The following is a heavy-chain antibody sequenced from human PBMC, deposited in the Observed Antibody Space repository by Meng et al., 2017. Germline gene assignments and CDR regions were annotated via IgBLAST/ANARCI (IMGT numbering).Heavy chain of an antibody. CDR3: ARAYYDSSGSKPLDWYFDL. D-gene: IGHD3-22*01. CDR1: CGSLSIGGYC. CDR2: IYYSGST. V-gene: IGHV4-31*03. Sequence: LLKPPQPLVITFPAPCGSLSIGGYCWSRISQHPGKGLEWIGYIYYSGSTYYNPSLKSRVTIAVDTSKNQFSLKLSSVTAADTAVYYCARAYYDSSGSKPLDWYFDLWGRGTLVTVSS. J-gene: IGHJ2*01.